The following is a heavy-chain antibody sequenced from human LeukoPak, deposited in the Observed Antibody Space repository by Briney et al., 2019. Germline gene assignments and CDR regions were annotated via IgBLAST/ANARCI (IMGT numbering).Heavy chain of an antibody. CDR3: ARDAGFGTSDAFDI. Sequence: PSQTLSLTCTVSGGSISSGGYYWSWIRQHPGKGLEWIGYIYYSGSTYYNPSLKSRVTISVDTSMNQFSLKLSSVTAADTAVYYCARDAGFGTSDAFDIWGQGTMVTVSS. CDR2: IYYSGST. J-gene: IGHJ3*02. D-gene: IGHD3-10*01. V-gene: IGHV4-31*03. CDR1: GGSISSGGYY.